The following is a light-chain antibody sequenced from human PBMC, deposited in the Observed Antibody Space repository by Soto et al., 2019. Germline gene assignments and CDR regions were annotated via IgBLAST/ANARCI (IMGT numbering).Light chain of an antibody. J-gene: IGKJ2*01. CDR2: GTS. CDR1: LSVSSN. CDR3: QQYNAWYT. V-gene: IGKV3-15*01. Sequence: IVMTQSPATLSVSPGQRATLSCRASLSVSSNLAWYQHKPGQAPRLLIYGTSTRATGIPARFSGSGSGTELTLTINILQSEDFAVYYCQQYNAWYTFGQGTQLEIK.